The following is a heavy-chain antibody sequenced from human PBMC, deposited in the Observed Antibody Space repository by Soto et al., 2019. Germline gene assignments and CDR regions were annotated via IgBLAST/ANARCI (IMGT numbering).Heavy chain of an antibody. CDR3: AKDIGRGSVGYAFDI. D-gene: IGHD2-15*01. V-gene: IGHV3-43*01. CDR2: ISWDGGST. Sequence: GGSLRLSCAASGFTFDDYTMHWVRQAPGKGLEWVSLISWDGGSTYYADSVKGRLPISRDNSKNSLYLQMTSLRTEDTALYCCAKDIGRGSVGYAFDIWGQGTMVTVSS. CDR1: GFTFDDYT. J-gene: IGHJ3*02.